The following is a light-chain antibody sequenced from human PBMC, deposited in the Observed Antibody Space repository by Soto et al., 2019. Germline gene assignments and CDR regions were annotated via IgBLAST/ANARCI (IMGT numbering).Light chain of an antibody. CDR3: QQTYSTPRT. CDR1: QSISSY. V-gene: IGKV1-39*01. J-gene: IGKJ1*01. Sequence: DIQMTQSPSSLSASVGDRVTLTCRASQSISSYLNWYQQEPGKAPKLLIYAASTLQRGVPSKYTGSGSGKDFTLTIRSLQPEDFATYYCQQTYSTPRTFGQGTKVDIK. CDR2: AAS.